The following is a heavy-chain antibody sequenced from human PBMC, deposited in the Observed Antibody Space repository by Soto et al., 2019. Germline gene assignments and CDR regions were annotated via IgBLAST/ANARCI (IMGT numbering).Heavy chain of an antibody. CDR1: GGSISSSSYY. CDR2: IYYSGST. J-gene: IGHJ4*02. CDR3: ARAGENYGSGTFSPPLRYYFNS. V-gene: IGHV4-39*01. Sequence: SETLSLTCTVSGGSISSSSYYWGWIRQPPGKGLEWIGSIYYSGSTYYNPSLKSRVTISVDTSKNQFSLKLSSVTAADTAVYYCARAGENYGSGTFSPPLRYYFNSWGQGTLVTVSS. D-gene: IGHD3-10*01.